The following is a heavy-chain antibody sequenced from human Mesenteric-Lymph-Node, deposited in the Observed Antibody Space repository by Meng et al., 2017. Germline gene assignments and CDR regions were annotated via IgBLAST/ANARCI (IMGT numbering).Heavy chain of an antibody. J-gene: IGHJ4*02. CDR2: FSGSGGST. CDR1: GFTFSSYA. Sequence: GESLKISCAASGFTFSSYAMSWVRQAPGPGLEWVSAFSGSGGSTGYADSVKGRFTVSRDNAKNSLYLQMNSLGAEDTAVYYCARDSGTVTALRWGQGTLVTVSS. V-gene: IGHV3-23*01. CDR3: ARDSGTVTALR. D-gene: IGHD4-17*01.